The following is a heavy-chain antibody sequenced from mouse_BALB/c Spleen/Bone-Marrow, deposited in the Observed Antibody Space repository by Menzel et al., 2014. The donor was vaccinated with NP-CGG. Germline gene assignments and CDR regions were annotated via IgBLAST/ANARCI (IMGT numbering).Heavy chain of an antibody. J-gene: IGHJ1*01. CDR3: APYYYGSSYGFYWYFDV. V-gene: IGHV1S81*02. CDR1: GYTFTSYW. CDR2: INPSNGRT. D-gene: IGHD1-1*01. Sequence: QVQLQQSGAELVKPGASVKLSCKASGYTFTSYWMHWVKQRPGQGLEWIGEINPSNGRTNYNEKFKSKATLTVDKSSSTAYMRLSSLTSEDSAVYYCAPYYYGSSYGFYWYFDVWGAGTTVTVSS.